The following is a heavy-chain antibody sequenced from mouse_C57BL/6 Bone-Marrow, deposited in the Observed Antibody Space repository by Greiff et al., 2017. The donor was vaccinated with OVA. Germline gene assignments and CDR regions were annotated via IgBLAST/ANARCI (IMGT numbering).Heavy chain of an antibody. CDR2: IWSGGST. CDR3: ARTYSNYEGYFDV. D-gene: IGHD2-5*01. Sequence: VKLMESGPGLVQPSQSLSITCTVSGFSLTSYGVHWVRQSPGKGLEWLGVIWSGGSTDYNAAFISRLSISKDNSKSQVFFKMNSLQADDTAIYYCARTYSNYEGYFDVWGTGTTVTVSS. CDR1: GFSLTSYG. V-gene: IGHV2-2*01. J-gene: IGHJ1*03.